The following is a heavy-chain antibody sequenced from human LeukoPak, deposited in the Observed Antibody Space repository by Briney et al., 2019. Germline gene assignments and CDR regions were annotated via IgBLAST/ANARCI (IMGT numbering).Heavy chain of an antibody. CDR2: ISSSSSYI. J-gene: IGHJ4*02. D-gene: IGHD5-12*01. CDR1: GFTFSSYS. CDR3: ARAGIVATIGLDY. Sequence: GGSLRLSCAASGFTFSSYSMNWVRQAPGKGLEWVSSISSSSSYIYYADSVKGRFTISRDNAKNSLYLQMNSLRAEDTAVYYCARAGIVATIGLDYWGQGTLVTVSS. V-gene: IGHV3-21*01.